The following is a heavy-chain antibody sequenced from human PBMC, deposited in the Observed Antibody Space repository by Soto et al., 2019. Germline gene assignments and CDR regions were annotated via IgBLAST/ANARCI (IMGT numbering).Heavy chain of an antibody. CDR3: ARDPPATRHGMDV. Sequence: GGSLRLSCAASGFTVSSNYMSWVCQAPGKGLEWVSVIYSGGSTYYADSARGRFTISRDNSKNTLYLQMKSLRAEDTAVYYCARDPPATRHGMDVWGQGTTVTVSS. CDR1: GFTVSSNY. V-gene: IGHV3-53*01. J-gene: IGHJ6*02. CDR2: IYSGGST.